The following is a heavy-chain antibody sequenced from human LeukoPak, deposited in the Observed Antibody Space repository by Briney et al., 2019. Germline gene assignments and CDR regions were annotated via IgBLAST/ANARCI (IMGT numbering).Heavy chain of an antibody. CDR2: ISSSGTTI. V-gene: IGHV3-48*03. J-gene: IGHJ1*01. D-gene: IGHD3-22*01. CDR3: AKDLYDSSNAEYFQH. Sequence: HPGGSLRLSCAASGFTFSNYEMNWVRQAPGKGLEWVSYISSSGTTIYYADSVQGRFTISRDNSKNTLYLQMNSLRAEDTAVYYCAKDLYDSSNAEYFQHWGQGTLVTVSS. CDR1: GFTFSNYE.